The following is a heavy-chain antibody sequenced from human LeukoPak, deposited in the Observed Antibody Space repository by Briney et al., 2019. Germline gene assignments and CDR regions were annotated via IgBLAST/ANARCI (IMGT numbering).Heavy chain of an antibody. D-gene: IGHD3-22*01. V-gene: IGHV3-13*01. Sequence: GGSLRLSRAASGFTFSSYDMHWVRRATGKGLEWVSAIGTAGDTYYPGSVKGRFTISRENAKNSLYLQMNSLRAGDTAVYYCARGKAYDSSGYYKLFDYWGQGTLVTVSS. J-gene: IGHJ4*02. CDR2: IGTAGDT. CDR1: GFTFSSYD. CDR3: ARGKAYDSSGYYKLFDY.